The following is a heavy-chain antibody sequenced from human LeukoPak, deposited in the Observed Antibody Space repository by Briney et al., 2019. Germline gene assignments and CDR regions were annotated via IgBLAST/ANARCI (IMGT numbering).Heavy chain of an antibody. V-gene: IGHV4-34*01. CDR2: INHSGST. D-gene: IGHD2-8*01. CDR1: GGSFSGYY. CDR3: ARDGWVWTNGAQEYYFDY. Sequence: SETLSLTCAVYGGSFSGYYWSWIRQPPGKGLEWIGEINHSGSTNYNPSLKSRVTISVDTSKNQFSLKLSSVTAADTAVYYCARDGWVWTNGAQEYYFDYWGQGTLGTVSS. J-gene: IGHJ4*02.